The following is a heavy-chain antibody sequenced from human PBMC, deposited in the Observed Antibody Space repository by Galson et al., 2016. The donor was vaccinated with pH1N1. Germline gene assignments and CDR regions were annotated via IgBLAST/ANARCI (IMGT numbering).Heavy chain of an antibody. CDR3: ARAPYSTGWYPEFDF. CDR1: EFSEFSFSNYC. CDR2: ISSSSIHI. D-gene: IGHD6-19*01. J-gene: IGHJ4*02. V-gene: IGHV3-21*01. Sequence: SLRLSCAVSEFSEFSFSNYCLNWVRQAPGKGLEWIASISSSSIHIKYADSVKGRFTISRDNGKFSVYLQMNNLRDNDTAVYYCARAPYSTGWYPEFDFWGPGTLVTVSS.